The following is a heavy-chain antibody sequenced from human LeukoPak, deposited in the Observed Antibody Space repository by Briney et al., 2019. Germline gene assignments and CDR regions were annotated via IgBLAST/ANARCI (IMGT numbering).Heavy chain of an antibody. CDR1: GYTFTSYY. CDR2: INPSGGST. CDR3: ARGRSLYCGGDCYSFDY. Sequence: ASVKVSCKASGYTFTSYYMHWVRQAPGQGLEWMGIINPSGGSTSYAQKFQGRVTMTRDTSTSTVYMELSSLRSEDTAVYYCARGRSLYCGGDCYSFDYWGQGTTVTVSS. J-gene: IGHJ4*03. V-gene: IGHV1-46*01. D-gene: IGHD2-21*02.